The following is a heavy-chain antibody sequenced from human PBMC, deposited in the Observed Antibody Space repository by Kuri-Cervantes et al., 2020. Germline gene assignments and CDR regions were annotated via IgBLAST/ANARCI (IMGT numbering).Heavy chain of an antibody. CDR3: ARDSSGYYYFDF. Sequence: GSLRLSCAISGYSISSAYYWGWIRQPPGKGLEWIGSIYQSGSAYYNPSLQSRVTISLDTSKNQFSLKLDSVTAADTAVYYCARDSSGYYYFDFWGQGTLVTVSS. V-gene: IGHV4-38-2*01. J-gene: IGHJ4*02. CDR2: IYQSGSA. D-gene: IGHD3-22*01. CDR1: GYSISSAYY.